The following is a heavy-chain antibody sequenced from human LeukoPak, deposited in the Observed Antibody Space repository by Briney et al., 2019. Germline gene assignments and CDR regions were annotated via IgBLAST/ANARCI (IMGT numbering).Heavy chain of an antibody. V-gene: IGHV3-23*01. CDR1: GCTFSSYA. CDR2: ISGSGGST. D-gene: IGHD6-13*01. Sequence: GGSLRLSCAASGCTFSSYAMSWVRQPPGKGLEWVAAISGSGGSTYNADSVKGRFTISRDNSKNTLYLQTNSLRAEDTAVYYCAKDQSSAGYSSSWAAFDYWGHGTLVTVSS. CDR3: AKDQSSAGYSSSWAAFDY. J-gene: IGHJ4*01.